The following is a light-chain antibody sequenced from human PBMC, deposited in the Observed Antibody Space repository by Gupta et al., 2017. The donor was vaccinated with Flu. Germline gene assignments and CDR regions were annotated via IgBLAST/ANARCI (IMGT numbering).Light chain of an antibody. CDR1: SSHIGSDT. CDR2: TND. Sequence: RGAISCSGTSSHIGSDTVRRYQRFPGAAPKVLIYTNDQRPSGAPARFSGTKSGASASLFIDGLQSEDEAIYYCAQWDDILDGQVFGGGTRLTVL. J-gene: IGLJ2*01. CDR3: AQWDDILDGQV. V-gene: IGLV1-44*01.